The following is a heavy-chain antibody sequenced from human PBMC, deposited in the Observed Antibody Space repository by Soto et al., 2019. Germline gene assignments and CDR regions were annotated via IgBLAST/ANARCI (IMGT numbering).Heavy chain of an antibody. D-gene: IGHD2-2*01. CDR3: ALRRVDYADF. CDR1: EFTVTNNE. CDR2: LYSGGNT. Sequence: GGSLRLSCAASEFTVTNNEMSWVRQAPGKGLEWVSILYSGGNTYYADSVEGRFTISRDGSKNTPYLHMNSLRAEDTAVYYCALRRVDYADFWGQGPRVTVSS. J-gene: IGHJ4*02. V-gene: IGHV3-53*01.